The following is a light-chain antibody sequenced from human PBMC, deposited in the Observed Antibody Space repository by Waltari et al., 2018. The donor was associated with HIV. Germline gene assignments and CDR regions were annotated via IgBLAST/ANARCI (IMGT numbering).Light chain of an antibody. V-gene: IGLV2-23*01. CDR3: CSYGGSSNWV. J-gene: IGLJ3*02. CDR2: EGI. CDR1: SSHVGNYYL. Sequence: QSALTQPASLSRSPGHSLTIPCTGTSSHVGNYYLVSRYQQHPGKAPKLMIYEGIKRPSGVSNRISGSKSGNTASLTISGLQAEDEADYYCCSYGGSSNWVFGGGTKLTVL.